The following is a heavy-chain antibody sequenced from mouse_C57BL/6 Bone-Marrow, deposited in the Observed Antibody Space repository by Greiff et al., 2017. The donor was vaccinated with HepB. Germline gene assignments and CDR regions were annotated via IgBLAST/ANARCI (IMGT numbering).Heavy chain of an antibody. CDR3: AQMRGDGLLRYFDV. J-gene: IGHJ1*03. D-gene: IGHD2-3*01. CDR1: GYTFTSYW. CDR2: IHPNSGST. V-gene: IGHV1-64*01. Sequence: QVQLQQPGAELVKPGASVKLSCKASGYTFTSYWMHWVKQRPGQGLEWIGMIHPNSGSTNYNEKFKSKATLTVDKSSSTAYMQLSSLTSEDSAVYYCAQMRGDGLLRYFDVWGTGTTVTVSS.